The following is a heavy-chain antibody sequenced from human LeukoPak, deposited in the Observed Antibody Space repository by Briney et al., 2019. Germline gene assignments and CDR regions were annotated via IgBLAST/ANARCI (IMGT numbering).Heavy chain of an antibody. CDR1: CFTFSSYE. J-gene: IGHJ4*02. V-gene: IGHV3-48*03. CDR2: ISSSCSTI. CDR3: AKRRGYSGYDYDY. Sequence: GSSLRLCCAASCFTFSSYEMNWVRKAPGNRLEWVSYISSSCSTIYYADSVKGRFTISRDNSKNTLYLQMNSLRAEDTAVYYCAKRRGYSGYDYDYWGQGTLVSVSS. D-gene: IGHD5-12*01.